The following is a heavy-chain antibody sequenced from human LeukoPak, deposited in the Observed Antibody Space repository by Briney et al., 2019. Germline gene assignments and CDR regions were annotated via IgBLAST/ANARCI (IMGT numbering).Heavy chain of an antibody. D-gene: IGHD3-10*01. V-gene: IGHV4-34*01. CDR1: GGSFSGYY. CDR2: INHSGST. Sequence: PSETLSLTCAVYGGSFSGYYWSWIRQPPGKGLEWIGEINHSGSTNYNPSLKSRVTISVDTSKIQFSLKLSSVTAADTAVYYCARLGSGSFGNWGQGTLVTVSS. J-gene: IGHJ4*02. CDR3: ARLGSGSFGN.